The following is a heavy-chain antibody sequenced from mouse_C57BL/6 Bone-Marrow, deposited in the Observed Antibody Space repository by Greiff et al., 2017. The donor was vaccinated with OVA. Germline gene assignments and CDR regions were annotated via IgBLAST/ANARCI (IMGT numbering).Heavy chain of an antibody. J-gene: IGHJ2*01. CDR2: IDPSDSYT. CDR1: GYTFTSYW. D-gene: IGHD2-4*01. CDR3: ARGRYDYVYFDY. Sequence: QVQLQQPGAELVRPGTSVKLSCKASGYTFTSYWMHWVKQRPGQGLEWIGVIDPSDSYTNYNQKFKGKATLTVDTSSSTAYMQLSSLTSEDSAVYYCARGRYDYVYFDYWGQGTTLTVSS. V-gene: IGHV1-59*01.